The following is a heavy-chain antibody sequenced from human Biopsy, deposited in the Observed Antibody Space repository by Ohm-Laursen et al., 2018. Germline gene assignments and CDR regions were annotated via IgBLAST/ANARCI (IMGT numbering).Heavy chain of an antibody. J-gene: IGHJ5*02. CDR1: GGSISSETNY. Sequence: GTLSLTCSVSGGSISSETNYWGWIRQPPGKGLEWIGSIYNSETTFYNPSLKSRVAISVDTSTNQFSLKVSSVTAADTALYYCARHPTGFWFDPWGHGTLVTVSS. CDR3: ARHPTGFWFDP. V-gene: IGHV4-39*01. CDR2: IYNSETT.